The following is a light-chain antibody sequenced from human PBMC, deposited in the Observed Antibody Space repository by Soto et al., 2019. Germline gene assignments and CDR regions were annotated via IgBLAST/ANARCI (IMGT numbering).Light chain of an antibody. V-gene: IGLV2-14*03. CDR3: SSYTTSNTRQIV. CDR2: DVS. CDR1: SSDVGGYNY. Sequence: SALTRPASVSGSPGQSITISCPGTSSDVGGYNYVSWYQHHPGKAPKLIIFDVSNRPSGVSNPFSGSKSGNTASLTISGLQPEDEADYYCSSYTTSNTRQIVFGTGTKVTVL. J-gene: IGLJ1*01.